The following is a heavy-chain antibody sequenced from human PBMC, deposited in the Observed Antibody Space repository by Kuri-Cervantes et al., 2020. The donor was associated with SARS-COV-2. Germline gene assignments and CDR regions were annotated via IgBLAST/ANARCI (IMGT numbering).Heavy chain of an antibody. CDR2: IIPIFGTA. CDR3: ARYTRYSSSWYGAYYYYYGMDV. V-gene: IGHV1-69*06. Sequence: SSVKVSYKGSGYTFTSYGISWVRQAPGQGLEWMGGIIPIFGTANYAQKFQGRVTITADKSTSTAYMELSSLRSEDTAVYYCARYTRYSSSWYGAYYYYYGMDVWGQGTTVTVSS. D-gene: IGHD6-13*01. CDR1: GYTFTSYG. J-gene: IGHJ6*02.